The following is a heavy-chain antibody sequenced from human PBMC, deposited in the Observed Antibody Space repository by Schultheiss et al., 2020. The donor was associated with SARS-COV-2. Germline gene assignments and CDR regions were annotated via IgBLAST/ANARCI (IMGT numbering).Heavy chain of an antibody. J-gene: IGHJ5*02. CDR1: GYTFTSYG. Sequence: ASVKVSCKASGYTFTSYGISWVRQAPGQGLEWMGLISAYNGNTNNAQKLQGRVTMTTDTSTSTAYMELRSLRSDETAVYYCARDRAFGVVTSFDPWGQGTLVTVSS. D-gene: IGHD3-3*01. CDR3: ARDRAFGVVTSFDP. CDR2: ISAYNGNT. V-gene: IGHV1-18*01.